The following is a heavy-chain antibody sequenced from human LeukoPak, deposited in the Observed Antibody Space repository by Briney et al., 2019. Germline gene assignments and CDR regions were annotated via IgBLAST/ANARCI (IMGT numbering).Heavy chain of an antibody. J-gene: IGHJ3*02. CDR2: ISSSSSTI. D-gene: IGHD5-12*01. V-gene: IGHV3-48*04. CDR3: ARDRGWLRHDAFDI. Sequence: GGSLRLSCAASGFTFSSYSMNWVRQAPGKGLEWVSYISSSSSTIYYADSVKGRFTISRDNAKNSLYLQMNNLRAEDTAVYYCARDRGWLRHDAFDIWGQGTMVTVSS. CDR1: GFTFSSYS.